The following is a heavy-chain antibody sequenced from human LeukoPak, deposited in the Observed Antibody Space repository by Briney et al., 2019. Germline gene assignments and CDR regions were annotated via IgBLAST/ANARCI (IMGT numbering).Heavy chain of an antibody. CDR1: GGTFSSYA. J-gene: IGHJ6*03. V-gene: IGHV1-69*01. CDR3: AKHGITMARGVPYYYYMDV. CDR2: IMPIFGTA. D-gene: IGHD3-10*01. Sequence: ASVKVSCKASGGTFSSYAISWVRQAPGQGLEWMGGIMPIFGTANYAQKFRGRVTITADESTSTAYMELSSLRSEDTAVYYCAKHGITMARGVPYYYYMDVWGKGTTVTVSS.